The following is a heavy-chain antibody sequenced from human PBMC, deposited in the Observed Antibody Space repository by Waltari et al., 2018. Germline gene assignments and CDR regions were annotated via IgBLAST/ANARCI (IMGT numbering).Heavy chain of an antibody. V-gene: IGHV4-34*01. CDR1: GGSFSGYY. CDR3: ARDLKGWLRENYFDY. D-gene: IGHD5-12*01. J-gene: IGHJ4*02. CDR2: INHSGST. Sequence: QVQLQQWGAGLLKPSETLSLTCAVYGGSFSGYYWSWIRQPPGKGLEWIGEINHSGSTNDNPSLKSRVTITRDTSASTAYMELSSLRSEDTAVYYCARDLKGWLRENYFDYWGQGTLVTVSS.